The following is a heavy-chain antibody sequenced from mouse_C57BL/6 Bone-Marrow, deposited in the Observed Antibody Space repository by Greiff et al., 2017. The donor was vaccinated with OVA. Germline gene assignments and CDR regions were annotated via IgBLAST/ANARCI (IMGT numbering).Heavy chain of an antibody. CDR3: ARDDYDVDY. Sequence: EVKVVESGGGLVKPGGSLNLSCAASGFTFSSYAMSWVRQTPEKRLEWVATISDGGSYTYYPDNVKGRFTISRDDAKNNLYLQMSHLKSEDTAMYYCARDDYDVDYWGQGTSVTVSS. D-gene: IGHD2-4*01. V-gene: IGHV5-4*01. J-gene: IGHJ4*01. CDR2: ISDGGSYT. CDR1: GFTFSSYA.